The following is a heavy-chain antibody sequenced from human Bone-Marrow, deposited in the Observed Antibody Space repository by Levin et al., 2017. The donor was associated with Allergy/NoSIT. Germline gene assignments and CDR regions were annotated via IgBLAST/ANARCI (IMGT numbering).Heavy chain of an antibody. J-gene: IGHJ4*02. Sequence: SSETLSLTCTVSGGSIDSAFWYWSWIRQPPGKGLEWIGYIYYSGSTDYNPSLKSRVTISLDTSKNQFSLKLTSVTAADTAVYYCARGSGSSGWYEPGDDYWGQGTLVTVSS. D-gene: IGHD6-19*01. CDR3: ARGSGSSGWYEPGDDY. CDR1: GGSIDSAFWY. V-gene: IGHV4-30-4*01. CDR2: IYYSGST.